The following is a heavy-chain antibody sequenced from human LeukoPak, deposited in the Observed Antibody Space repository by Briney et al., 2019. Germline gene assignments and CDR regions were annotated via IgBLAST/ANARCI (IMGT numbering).Heavy chain of an antibody. CDR2: INPSGGST. CDR3: ARGALGGDIYYYYYGIDV. D-gene: IGHD2-21*02. Sequence: GASVKVSCKASGYTFTRYYMHWLRQAPGQGLEWMGIINPSGGSTSYAQKFQGRVTMTRDTSTSTVYLELSSLRSEDTAVYYCARGALGGDIYYYYYGIDVWGQGTTVTVSS. V-gene: IGHV1-46*01. CDR1: GYTFTRYY. J-gene: IGHJ6*02.